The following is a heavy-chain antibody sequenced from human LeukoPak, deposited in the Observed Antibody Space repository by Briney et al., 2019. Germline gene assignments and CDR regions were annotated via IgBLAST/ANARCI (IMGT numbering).Heavy chain of an antibody. V-gene: IGHV4-30-2*01. J-gene: IGHJ4*02. Sequence: SETLSLTCTVSGGSISSGGYYWSWIRQPPGKGLEWIGYIYHSGGTYYNPSLKSRVTISVDRSKNQFSLKLSSVTAADTAVYYCARHGRGLWFGESDFDYWGQGTLVTVSS. CDR1: GGSISSGGYY. CDR2: IYHSGGT. CDR3: ARHGRGLWFGESDFDY. D-gene: IGHD3-10*01.